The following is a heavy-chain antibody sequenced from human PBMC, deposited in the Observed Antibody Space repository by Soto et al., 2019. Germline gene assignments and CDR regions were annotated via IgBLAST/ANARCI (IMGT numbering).Heavy chain of an antibody. J-gene: IGHJ3*02. CDR3: AAPGDHDAFDI. Sequence: RASVKVSCKASGYTFTSYYMHWVRQAPGQGLEWMGIINPSGGSTSYAQKFQGRVTMTRGTSTSTVYMELSSLRSEDTAVYYCAAPGDHDAFDIWGQGTMVTVSS. V-gene: IGHV1-46*01. CDR1: GYTFTSYY. D-gene: IGHD3-16*01. CDR2: INPSGGST.